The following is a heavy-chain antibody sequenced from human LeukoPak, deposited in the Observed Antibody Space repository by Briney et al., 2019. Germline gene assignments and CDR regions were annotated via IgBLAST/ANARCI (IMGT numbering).Heavy chain of an antibody. CDR2: ISGSGGST. CDR1: GFTFSSYG. CDR3: AKAFGVVVGPAWFDP. V-gene: IGHV3-23*01. Sequence: PGGSLRLSCAASGFTFSSYGMSWVRQAPGKGLEWVSAISGSGGSTYYADSVKGRFTISRDNSKNTLYLQMNSLRAEDTAVYYCAKAFGVVVGPAWFDPWGQGTLVTVSS. D-gene: IGHD2-21*01. J-gene: IGHJ5*02.